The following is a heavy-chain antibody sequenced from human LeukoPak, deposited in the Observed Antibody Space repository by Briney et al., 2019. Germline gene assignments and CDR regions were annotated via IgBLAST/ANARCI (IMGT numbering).Heavy chain of an antibody. V-gene: IGHV3-23*01. CDR1: RFTFSSYA. CDR2: ISGSGGST. CDR3: ASGRFIRLPGY. Sequence: GGSLRLSCAASRFTFSSYAMSWVRQAPGKGLEWVSAISGSGGSTYYADSVKGRFTISRDNSKNTLYLQMNSLRAEDTAVYYCASGRFIRLPGYWGQGTLVTVSS. D-gene: IGHD2-21*01. J-gene: IGHJ4*02.